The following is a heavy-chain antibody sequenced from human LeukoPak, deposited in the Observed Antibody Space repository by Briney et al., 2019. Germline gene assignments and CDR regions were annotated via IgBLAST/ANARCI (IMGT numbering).Heavy chain of an antibody. J-gene: IGHJ3*02. CDR1: GGSVSSYF. Sequence: SETLSLTCTVSGGSVSSYFWSWIRQPPGKGLEWIGYISYSGSTDYNPSLKSRVTISLDTSKNQFSLRLSSVTAADTAVYYCARETRLHSGSYSNDAFDIWGQGTMVTVSS. CDR2: ISYSGST. D-gene: IGHD1-26*01. V-gene: IGHV4-59*02. CDR3: ARETRLHSGSYSNDAFDI.